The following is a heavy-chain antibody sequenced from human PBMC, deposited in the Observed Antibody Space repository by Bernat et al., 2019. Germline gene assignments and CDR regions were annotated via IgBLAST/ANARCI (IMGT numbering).Heavy chain of an antibody. CDR1: GFTFSSYG. D-gene: IGHD4-17*01. J-gene: IGHJ6*02. V-gene: IGHV3-33*01. Sequence: QVQLVVSGGGVVQPRRSLRLSCAASGFTFSSYGMHWVRQAPGKGLEWVAVIWYDGSNKYYADSVKGRFTIYRDNSTNTLYLQMNSLRAEDTAVYYCARGEPTVSTILYYYYGMDVWGQGTTVTVSS. CDR3: ARGEPTVSTILYYYYGMDV. CDR2: IWYDGSNK.